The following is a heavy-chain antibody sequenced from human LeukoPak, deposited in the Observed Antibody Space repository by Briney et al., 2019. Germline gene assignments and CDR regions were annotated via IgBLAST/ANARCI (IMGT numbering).Heavy chain of an antibody. J-gene: IGHJ5*02. CDR3: VGLVVPGWFDP. V-gene: IGHV4-39*01. CDR1: VGSISSSSYY. D-gene: IGHD2-15*01. CDR2: IYNSGST. Sequence: SETLSLTSTVSVGSISSSSYYWAWIRQSPGKGLEWIVNIYNSGSTYYNPSFNSRVTISVDTSKNQCSLRLSSVIATDTAVYYCVGLVVPGWFDPWGQGTPVTVSS.